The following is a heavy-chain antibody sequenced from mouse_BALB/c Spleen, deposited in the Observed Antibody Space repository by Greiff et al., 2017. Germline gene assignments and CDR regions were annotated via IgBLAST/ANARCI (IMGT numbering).Heavy chain of an antibody. J-gene: IGHJ4*01. CDR3: ARGDYAMDY. V-gene: IGHV14-3*02. Sequence: EVQVVESGAELVKPGASVKLSCTASGFNIKDTYMHWVKQRPEQGLEWIGRIDPANGNTKYDPKFQGKATITADTSSNTAYLQLSSLTSEDTAVYYCARGDYAMDYWGQGTSVTVSS. CDR2: IDPANGNT. CDR1: GFNIKDTY.